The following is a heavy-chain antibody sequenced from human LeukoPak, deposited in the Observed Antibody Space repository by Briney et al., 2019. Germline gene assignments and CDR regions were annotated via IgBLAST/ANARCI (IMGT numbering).Heavy chain of an antibody. Sequence: GASVKVSCKASGYTFPSYGVSWVRQAPGQGLEWMGWISAYNGNTNYAQKLQDRVTMTTDTSTSTAYMELRSLTSDDTAVYYCARDLEAYYGSGSYYRTFDYWGQGTLVTVSS. CDR2: ISAYNGNT. J-gene: IGHJ4*02. CDR3: ARDLEAYYGSGSYYRTFDY. V-gene: IGHV1-18*01. D-gene: IGHD3-10*01. CDR1: GYTFPSYG.